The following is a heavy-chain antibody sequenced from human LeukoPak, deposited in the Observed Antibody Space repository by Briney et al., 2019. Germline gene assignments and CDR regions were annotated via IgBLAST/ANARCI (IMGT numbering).Heavy chain of an antibody. CDR1: GGSISSYY. V-gene: IGHV4-4*07. D-gene: IGHD6-19*01. Sequence: PSETLSLTCTVSGGSISSYYWSWIRQPAGKGLEWIGRIYTSGSTNYNPSLKSRVTMSVDTSKNQFSLKLSSVTAADTAVYYCAREIAVAGAYTNFDYWGQGTLVTVSS. J-gene: IGHJ4*02. CDR2: IYTSGST. CDR3: AREIAVAGAYTNFDY.